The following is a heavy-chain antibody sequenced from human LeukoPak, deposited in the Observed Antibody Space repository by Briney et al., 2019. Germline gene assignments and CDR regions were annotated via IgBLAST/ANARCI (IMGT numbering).Heavy chain of an antibody. CDR3: AASMVSGGFDI. CDR2: AISKSSGGTS. D-gene: IGHD1-14*01. Sequence: PGGSLRLSCAASGFTVGNVYMTWVRQAPGKGLEWVGRAISKSSGGTSDYAAVVKGRSTISRDDSETTLYLQMNNLKSEDTAVYYCAASMVSGGFDIWGQGTMVTVSS. J-gene: IGHJ3*02. CDR1: GFTVGNVY. V-gene: IGHV3-15*05.